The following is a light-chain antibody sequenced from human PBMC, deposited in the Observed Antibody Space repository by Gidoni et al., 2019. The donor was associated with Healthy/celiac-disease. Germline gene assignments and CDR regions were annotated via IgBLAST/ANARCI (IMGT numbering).Light chain of an antibody. CDR1: SSNIGAGYD. CDR3: QSYDSSLSGSWV. CDR2: GNS. Sequence: QSVLTQPPSASAAPGQRVTISCTGSSSNIGAGYDVHWYQQLPGTAPKLLIYGNSNRPSGVPDRFSGSKSGTSAALAITGLQAEDEADYYCQSYDSSLSGSWVFGGGTKLTVL. J-gene: IGLJ3*02. V-gene: IGLV1-40*01.